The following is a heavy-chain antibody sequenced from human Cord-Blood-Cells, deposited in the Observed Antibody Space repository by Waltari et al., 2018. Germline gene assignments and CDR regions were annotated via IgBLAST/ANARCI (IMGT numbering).Heavy chain of an antibody. D-gene: IGHD2-15*01. Sequence: EVQLVQSGAEVKKPGESLKISCKGSGYSFTSYWIGCVSQMPGKGLEWMGYIDPGDSDTGDGPSFQGEVTISADKSISTAYLQWSSLKASDTAMYYCARHLRVGDFDYWGQGTLVTVSS. CDR2: IDPGDSDT. V-gene: IGHV5-51*01. CDR1: GYSFTSYW. J-gene: IGHJ4*02. CDR3: ARHLRVGDFDY.